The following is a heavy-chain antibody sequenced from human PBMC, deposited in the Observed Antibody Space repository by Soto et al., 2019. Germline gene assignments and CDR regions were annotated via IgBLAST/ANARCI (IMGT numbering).Heavy chain of an antibody. CDR3: ARGQYQLLTLYYYGMDV. J-gene: IGHJ6*02. CDR2: IYYSGST. CDR1: GGSISSGDYY. Sequence: QVQLQESGPGLVKPSQTLSLTCTVSGGSISSGDYYWSWIRQPPGKGLEWIGYIYYSGSTYYNPSLESRVTISVDTSKTQFSLKLSSVTAADTAVYYCARGQYQLLTLYYYGMDVWGQGTTVTVSS. D-gene: IGHD2-2*01. V-gene: IGHV4-30-4*01.